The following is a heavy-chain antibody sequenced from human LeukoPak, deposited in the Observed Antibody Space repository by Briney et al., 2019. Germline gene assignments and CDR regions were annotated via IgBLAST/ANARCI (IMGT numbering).Heavy chain of an antibody. Sequence: GESLKISCKGSGYSFTNYWIGWVRQMPGKGLEWMGLVYPGDSDIRYSPSFDGQVTISADRSITTAYLQWSSLKASDTAIYYCARRRGGWYYFDYWGQGTLVTVSP. D-gene: IGHD6-19*01. J-gene: IGHJ4*02. CDR1: GYSFTNYW. V-gene: IGHV5-51*01. CDR2: VYPGDSDI. CDR3: ARRRGGWYYFDY.